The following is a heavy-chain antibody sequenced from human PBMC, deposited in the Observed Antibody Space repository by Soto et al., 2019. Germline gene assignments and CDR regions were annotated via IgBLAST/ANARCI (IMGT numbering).Heavy chain of an antibody. CDR2: IYYSGST. J-gene: IGHJ6*02. CDR1: GGSISSYY. Sequence: QVQLQESGPGLVKPSETLSLTCTVSGGSISSYYWSWIRQPPGKGLEWIGYIYYSGSTNYNPSLKSRVTISVDTSKYQFSLKLSSVTAADTAVYYCARHIAAPGYYYGMDVWGQGTTVTVSS. V-gene: IGHV4-59*01. D-gene: IGHD6-6*01. CDR3: ARHIAAPGYYYGMDV.